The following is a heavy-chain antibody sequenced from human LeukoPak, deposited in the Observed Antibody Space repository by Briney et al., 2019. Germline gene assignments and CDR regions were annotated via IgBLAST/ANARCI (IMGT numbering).Heavy chain of an antibody. CDR1: GFTFSSYW. V-gene: IGHV3-7*01. CDR2: MNQDGSEK. D-gene: IGHD3-10*01. CDR3: ARDSAMGMSRMVRGGIWNWFDP. J-gene: IGHJ5*02. Sequence: PGGSLRLSCAASGFTFSSYWMNWVRQAPGKGLEWVANMNQDGSEKNYVDSVKGRFTISRDNAENSLYLQMNSLRAEDTAVYYCARDSAMGMSRMVRGGIWNWFDPWGQGTLVTVSS.